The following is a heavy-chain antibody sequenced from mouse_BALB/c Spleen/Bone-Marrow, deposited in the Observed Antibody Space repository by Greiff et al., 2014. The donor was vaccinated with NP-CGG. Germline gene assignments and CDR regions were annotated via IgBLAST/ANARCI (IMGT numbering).Heavy chain of an antibody. CDR3: AREKYGNYYAMDY. CDR1: GFSLTGFG. Sequence: QVQLQQSGPGLVAPSQSLSITCTVSGFSLTGFGINWIRQPPGKGPEWLGMIWGDGTTDYNSGLKSRLSIKKDNSKSQVFLKMNSLQAGDTARYYCAREKYGNYYAMDYWGQGTSVTVSS. V-gene: IGHV2-6-7*01. CDR2: IWGDGTT. D-gene: IGHD2-10*02. J-gene: IGHJ4*01.